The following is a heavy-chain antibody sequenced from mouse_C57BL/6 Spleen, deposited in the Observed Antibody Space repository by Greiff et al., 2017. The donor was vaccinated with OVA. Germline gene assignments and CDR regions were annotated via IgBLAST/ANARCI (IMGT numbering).Heavy chain of an antibody. CDR1: GYAFSSSW. V-gene: IGHV1-82*01. CDR3: AKSGSSYWYFDV. Sequence: QVQLQQSGPELVKPGASVKISCKASGYAFSSSWMNWVKQRPGKGLEWIGRIYPGDGDINYNGKLKGKATLTADKSSSTAYMQLSSLTSEDSAVYFCAKSGSSYWYFDVWGTGTTVTVSS. D-gene: IGHD1-1*01. J-gene: IGHJ1*03. CDR2: IYPGDGDI.